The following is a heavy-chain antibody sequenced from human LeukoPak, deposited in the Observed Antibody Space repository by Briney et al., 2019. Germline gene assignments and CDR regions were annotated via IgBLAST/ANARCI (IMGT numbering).Heavy chain of an antibody. D-gene: IGHD6-19*01. V-gene: IGHV4-31*03. Sequence: SETLSLTCTVSGVCISSGGYYWSWIRQHPGKGLEWIGYIYYSGSTYYNPSLKSRVTISVDTSKNQFSLKLSSVTAADTAVYYCARAVAGDFDYWGQGTLVTVSS. CDR2: IYYSGST. CDR1: GVCISSGGYY. CDR3: ARAVAGDFDY. J-gene: IGHJ4*02.